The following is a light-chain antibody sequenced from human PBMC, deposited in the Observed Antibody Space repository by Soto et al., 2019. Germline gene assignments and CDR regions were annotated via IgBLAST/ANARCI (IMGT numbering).Light chain of an antibody. CDR2: RAS. CDR1: QSISSW. J-gene: IGKJ1*01. CDR3: QQYSGIWT. V-gene: IGKV1-5*03. Sequence: DIQMTQSPSALSASVGDRVTITCRASQSISSWLAWYQQKPVKAPKPLIYRASTLESGVPSRFGVAESGTEFTLTSSSLQPDDFATYYCQQYSGIWTVGQGTKVNIK.